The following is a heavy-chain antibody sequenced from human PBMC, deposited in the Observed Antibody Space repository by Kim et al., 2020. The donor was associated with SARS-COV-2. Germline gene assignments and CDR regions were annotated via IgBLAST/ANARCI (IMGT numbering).Heavy chain of an antibody. CDR1: GGSISSSSYY. V-gene: IGHV4-39*01. Sequence: SETLSLTCTVSGGSISSSSYYWGWIRQPPGKGLEWIGSIYYSGSTYYNPSLKSRVTISVDTSKNQFSLKLSSVTAADTAVYYCARQRLYSYGYDYWGQGTLVTVSS. CDR3: ARQRLYSYGYDY. D-gene: IGHD5-18*01. CDR2: IYYSGST. J-gene: IGHJ4*02.